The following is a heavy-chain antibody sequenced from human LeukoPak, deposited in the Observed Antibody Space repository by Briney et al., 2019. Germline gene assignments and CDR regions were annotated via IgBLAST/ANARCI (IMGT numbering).Heavy chain of an antibody. Sequence: SVKVSCKASGGIFSSYTISWVRQAPGQGREWMGGIIPILCITHYAQNFQGSVTITADKSTSTAYMELSSLRAEDMAVYYCARGAEDAFDIWGQGTMVTVSS. V-gene: IGHV1-69*10. J-gene: IGHJ3*02. CDR2: IIPILCIT. CDR3: ARGAEDAFDI. CDR1: GGIFSSYT.